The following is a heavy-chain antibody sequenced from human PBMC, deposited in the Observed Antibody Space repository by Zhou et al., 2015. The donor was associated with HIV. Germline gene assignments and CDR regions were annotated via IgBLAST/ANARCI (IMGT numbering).Heavy chain of an antibody. Sequence: QVQLVQSGAEVKKPGASVKVSCKASGYTFSSYGISWVRQAPGQGLEWMGWINPNSGGTNYAQKFQGRVTMTRDTSINTAYMELNRLRSDDTAVYYCARGVDGSSWANYWGQGTQVTVSS. J-gene: IGHJ4*02. D-gene: IGHD6-13*01. CDR2: INPNSGGT. CDR3: ARGVDGSSWANY. V-gene: IGHV1-2*02. CDR1: GYTFSSYG.